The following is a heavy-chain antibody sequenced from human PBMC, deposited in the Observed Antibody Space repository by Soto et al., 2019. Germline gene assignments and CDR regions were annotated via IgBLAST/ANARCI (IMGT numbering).Heavy chain of an antibody. V-gene: IGHV3-23*01. CDR3: AKGDAKYCGGDCYFDP. CDR2: ISGSVGST. J-gene: IGHJ5*02. Sequence: GGSLRLSCAASGFTFSSYAMSWVRQAPGKGLEWVSAISGSVGSTYYADSVKGRFTISRDNSKNTLYLQMNSLRAEDTAVYYCAKGDAKYCGGDCYFDPWGQGTLVTLSS. D-gene: IGHD2-21*02. CDR1: GFTFSSYA.